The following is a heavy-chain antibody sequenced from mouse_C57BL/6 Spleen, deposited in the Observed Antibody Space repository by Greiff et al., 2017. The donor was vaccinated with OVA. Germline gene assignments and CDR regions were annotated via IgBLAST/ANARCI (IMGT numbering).Heavy chain of an antibody. J-gene: IGHJ3*01. CDR3: ARREDHYYGSSPFAY. CDR2: IYPGSGST. CDR1: GYTFTSYW. V-gene: IGHV1-55*01. Sequence: QVQLKQPGAELVKPGASVKMSCKASGYTFTSYWITWVKQRPGQGLEWIGDIYPGSGSTNYNEKFKSKATLTVDTSSSTAYMQLSSLTSEDSAVYYCARREDHYYGSSPFAYWGQGTLVTVSA. D-gene: IGHD1-1*01.